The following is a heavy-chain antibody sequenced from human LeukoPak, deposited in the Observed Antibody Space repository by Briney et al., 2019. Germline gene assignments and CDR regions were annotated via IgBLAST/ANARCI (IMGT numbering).Heavy chain of an antibody. CDR3: ARAYRYGGNFDY. V-gene: IGHV1-69*13. Sequence: GASVNVSCTASRGTFGNYAITWVRQAPGQGLEWMGGIIPIFGTANYAQKFQGRVTITADESTSTAYMELSSLRSEDTAVYYCARAYRYGGNFDYWGQGTLVTVSS. J-gene: IGHJ4*02. CDR2: IIPIFGTA. D-gene: IGHD4-23*01. CDR1: RGTFGNYA.